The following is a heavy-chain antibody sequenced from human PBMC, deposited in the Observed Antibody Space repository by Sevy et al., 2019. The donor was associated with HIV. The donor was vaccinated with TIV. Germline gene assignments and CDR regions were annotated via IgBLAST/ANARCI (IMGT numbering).Heavy chain of an antibody. V-gene: IGHV4-30-4*01. J-gene: IGHJ3*02. CDR1: GGSIRSGDYY. Sequence: SETLSLTCTVSGGSIRSGDYYWSWIRQPPGKGLEWIGYIYYSGSTYYNPSLKSRVTISVDTSKNQFSLKLSSVTAADTAVYYCARRGYDYGDYVSGGLAFDIWGQGTMVTVSS. D-gene: IGHD4-17*01. CDR2: IYYSGST. CDR3: ARRGYDYGDYVSGGLAFDI.